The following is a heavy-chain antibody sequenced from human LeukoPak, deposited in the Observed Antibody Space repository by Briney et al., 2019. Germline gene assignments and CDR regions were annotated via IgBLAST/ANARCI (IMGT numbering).Heavy chain of an antibody. Sequence: ASVKVSCKASGYTFTSYDINWVRQATGQGLEWMGWMNPNSGNTGYAQKFQGRVTITRNTSISTAYMELSSLRSEDTAVYYCARGVSVDAYYYDSRPDAFDIWGQGTMVTVSS. CDR1: GYTFTSYD. D-gene: IGHD3-22*01. V-gene: IGHV1-8*03. CDR2: MNPNSGNT. J-gene: IGHJ3*02. CDR3: ARGVSVDAYYYDSRPDAFDI.